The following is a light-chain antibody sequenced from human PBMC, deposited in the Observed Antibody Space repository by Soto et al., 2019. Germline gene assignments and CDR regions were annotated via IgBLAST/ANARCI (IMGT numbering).Light chain of an antibody. Sequence: QSALTQPASVSGSPGQSITISCAGTSSDLGAYKYVSWYQQHPDKAPKLILYEVCRRPSGVSNRFSWSKSGNTASLTISGLLAEDEADYSCSSYTNTSTLVFGTGTKVTVL. J-gene: IGLJ1*01. CDR2: EVC. CDR1: SSDLGAYKY. CDR3: SSYTNTSTLV. V-gene: IGLV2-14*03.